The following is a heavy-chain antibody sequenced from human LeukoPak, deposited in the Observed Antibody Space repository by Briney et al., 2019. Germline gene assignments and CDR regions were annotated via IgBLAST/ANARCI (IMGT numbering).Heavy chain of an antibody. CDR1: GFTFDDYI. CDR2: VSWDGDTT. CDR3: AKETDTIYYDF. D-gene: IGHD3-10*01. Sequence: GGSLRLSCAASGFTFDDYIMHWVRQAPGKGLEWVSLVSWDGDTTYYADSVKGRFTISRDNNKNSVYLQMDSLTTEDTAIYYCAKETDTIYYDFWGQGTMVTVSS. J-gene: IGHJ3*01. V-gene: IGHV3-43*01.